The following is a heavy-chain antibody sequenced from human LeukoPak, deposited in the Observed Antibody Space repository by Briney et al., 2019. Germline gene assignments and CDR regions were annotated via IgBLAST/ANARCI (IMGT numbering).Heavy chain of an antibody. J-gene: IGHJ4*02. D-gene: IGHD3-10*01. CDR1: GGSIRSGGYY. CDR2: IYYSGST. CDR3: ARKPYSYGSPFDY. V-gene: IGHV4-31*03. Sequence: SETLSLTCTVSGGSIRSGGYYWSWIRQHPGKGLEWIGNIYYSGSTYYNPSLKSRVTISVDTSKNQFSLKLSSVTAADTAVYYCARKPYSYGSPFDYWGQGTLVTVSS.